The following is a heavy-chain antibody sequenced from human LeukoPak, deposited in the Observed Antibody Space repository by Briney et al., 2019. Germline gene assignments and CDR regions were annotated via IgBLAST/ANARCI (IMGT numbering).Heavy chain of an antibody. CDR2: TYYRSKWYN. Sequence: SQTLSLTCAISGDSVSSNSAAWNWIRQSPSRGLEWLGRTYYRSKWYNDYAVSVKSRITINPDTSKNQFYLQLNSVAPEDTAVYYCARGPDCSSTSCARSDAFDIWGQGTMVTVSS. D-gene: IGHD2-2*01. J-gene: IGHJ3*02. CDR3: ARGPDCSSTSCARSDAFDI. CDR1: GDSVSSNSAA. V-gene: IGHV6-1*01.